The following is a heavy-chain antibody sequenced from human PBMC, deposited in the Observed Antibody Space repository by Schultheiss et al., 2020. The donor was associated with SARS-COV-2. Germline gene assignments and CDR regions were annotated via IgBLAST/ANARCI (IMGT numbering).Heavy chain of an antibody. D-gene: IGHD3-3*01. J-gene: IGHJ6*02. CDR3: AKDYDHTDNYYVYAMDV. V-gene: IGHV4-61*08. CDR2: IYYSGST. Sequence: SETLSLTCTVSGGSISSGGYYWSWIRQHPGKGLEWIGYIYYSGSTNYNPSLKSRVTISVDTSKNQFSLKLSSVTAADTAVYYCAKDYDHTDNYYVYAMDVWGQGTTVTVSS. CDR1: GGSISSGGYY.